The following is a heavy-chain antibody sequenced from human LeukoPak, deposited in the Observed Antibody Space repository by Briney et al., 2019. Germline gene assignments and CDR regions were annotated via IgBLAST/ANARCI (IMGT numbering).Heavy chain of an antibody. V-gene: IGHV3-48*03. CDR1: GFNFSTYE. CDR3: AKDKALNC. CDR2: ISSRGSSI. Sequence: GGSLRLSCAGSGFNFSTYEMNWVRKAPGKGLEWLSYISSRGSSIYYADSVKGRFTISRDNAKNSLFLQMNSLRAEDTAVYFCAKDKALNCWGQGTPVTVSS. J-gene: IGHJ4*02.